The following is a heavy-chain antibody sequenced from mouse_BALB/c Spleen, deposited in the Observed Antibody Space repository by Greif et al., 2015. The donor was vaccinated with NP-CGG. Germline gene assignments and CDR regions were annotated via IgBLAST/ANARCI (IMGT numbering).Heavy chain of an antibody. J-gene: IGHJ4*01. CDR1: GYTFTDYA. V-gene: IGHV1S137*01. CDR3: ARSPYYYAMDY. Sequence: QVQLKESGAELVRPGVSVKISCKGSGYTFTDYAMHWVKQSHAKSLEWIGVISTYYGDASYNQKFKGKATMTVDKSSSTAYMELARLTSEDSAIYYCARSPYYYAMDYWGQGTSVTVSS. CDR2: ISTYYGDA.